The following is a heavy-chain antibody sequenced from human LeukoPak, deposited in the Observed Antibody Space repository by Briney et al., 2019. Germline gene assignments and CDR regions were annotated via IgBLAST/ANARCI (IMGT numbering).Heavy chain of an antibody. Sequence: SQTLSLTCTVSGGSISSGSYYWSWIRQPAGKGLEWIGRIYTSGSTNYNPFLKSRVTISVDTSKNQFSLKLSSVTAADTAVYYCAASPRLLEWYDAFDIWGQGTMVTVSS. CDR1: GGSISSGSYY. D-gene: IGHD3-3*01. CDR2: IYTSGST. J-gene: IGHJ3*02. CDR3: AASPRLLEWYDAFDI. V-gene: IGHV4-61*02.